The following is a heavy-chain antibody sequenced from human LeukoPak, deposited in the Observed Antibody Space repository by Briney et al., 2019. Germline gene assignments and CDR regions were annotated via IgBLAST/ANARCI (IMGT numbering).Heavy chain of an antibody. D-gene: IGHD2/OR15-2a*01. CDR3: AALKYYYFDY. V-gene: IGHV4-59*11. Sequence: SETLSLTCTVSGGSISSHYWSWIRQPPGKGLEWIGDIYYSGSTNYNPSLKSRVTISVDTSKNQFSLKLSSVTAADTAVYYCAALKYYYFDYWGQGTLVTVSS. J-gene: IGHJ4*02. CDR2: IYYSGST. CDR1: GGSISSHY.